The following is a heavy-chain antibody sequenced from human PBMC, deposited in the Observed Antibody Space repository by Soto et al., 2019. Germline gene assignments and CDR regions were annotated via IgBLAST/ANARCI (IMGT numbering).Heavy chain of an antibody. CDR2: VSHDGRNT. V-gene: IGHV3-30*03. CDR3: ARGGRQWLVTPDFNS. CDR1: GFTFSDYA. D-gene: IGHD6-19*01. J-gene: IGHJ4*02. Sequence: VQLVESGGGVVQPGRSLRLSCAASGFTFSDYAMHWVRQAPGKGLEWVAVVSHDGRNTHYADSVKGRFTISRDSSKNTISLEMTRLRAEDTGVYYCARGGRQWLVTPDFNSRGQGALVTVSS.